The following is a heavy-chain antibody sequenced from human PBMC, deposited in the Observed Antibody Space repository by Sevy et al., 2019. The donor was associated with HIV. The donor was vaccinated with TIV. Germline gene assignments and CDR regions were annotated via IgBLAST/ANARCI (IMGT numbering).Heavy chain of an antibody. J-gene: IGHJ4*02. Sequence: SETLSLTCTVSGGSISSGGYYWSWIRQHPGKGLEWIGYIYYSGSTYYNPSLKSRVTISVDTSKNQFSLKLSSVTAAETAVYYCARGNVDTAMVGFPDYFDYWGQGTLVTVSS. CDR2: IYYSGST. D-gene: IGHD5-18*01. V-gene: IGHV4-31*03. CDR3: ARGNVDTAMVGFPDYFDY. CDR1: GGSISSGGYY.